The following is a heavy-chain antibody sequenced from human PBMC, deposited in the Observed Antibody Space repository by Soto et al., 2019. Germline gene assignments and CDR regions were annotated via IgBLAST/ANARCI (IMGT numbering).Heavy chain of an antibody. CDR3: GRTYTGG. J-gene: IGHJ4*02. V-gene: IGHV3-23*04. Sequence: EVQLVESGGGVVQPGESLRLSCAASGFSLRDHALSWVRQAAGGGLEWVSGISGSEDRTNYADFVRGRFIISKDRAKNTLYLDMSGLRVDDTAVYFCGRTYTGGWGQGTLVTVSS. CDR1: GFSLRDHA. CDR2: ISGSEDRT. D-gene: IGHD3-10*01.